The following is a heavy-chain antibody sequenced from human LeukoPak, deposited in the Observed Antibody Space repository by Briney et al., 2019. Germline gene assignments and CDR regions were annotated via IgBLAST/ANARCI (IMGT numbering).Heavy chain of an antibody. J-gene: IGHJ6*03. Sequence: GGSLRLSCAASGFTFSSYWMSWVRQAPGKGLEWVANIKQDGSEKCYVDSVKGRFTISRDNAKNSLYLQMSSLRAEDTAVYYCARDGCSSTSCYLPYQYYYMNVWGQGTTVTVSS. V-gene: IGHV3-7*01. CDR1: GFTFSSYW. CDR3: ARDGCSSTSCYLPYQYYYMNV. D-gene: IGHD2-2*01. CDR2: IKQDGSEK.